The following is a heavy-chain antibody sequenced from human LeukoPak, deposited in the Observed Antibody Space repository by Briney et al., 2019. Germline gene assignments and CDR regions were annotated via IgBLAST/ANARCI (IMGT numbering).Heavy chain of an antibody. CDR3: AKTSAGASVWYARSYFDY. J-gene: IGHJ4*02. D-gene: IGHD6-13*01. CDR1: GFTFSDYY. CDR2: ISSSGFTI. V-gene: IGHV3-11*01. Sequence: PGGSLRLSCAASGFTFSDYYMSWIRQAPGKGLEWVSYISSSGFTIYYADSVKGRFTISRDNSKNTLYLQMNSLRAEDTAVYYCAKTSAGASVWYARSYFDYWGQGTLVTVSS.